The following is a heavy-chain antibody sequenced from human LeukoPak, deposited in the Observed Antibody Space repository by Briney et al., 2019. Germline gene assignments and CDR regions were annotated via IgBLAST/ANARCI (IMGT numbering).Heavy chain of an antibody. V-gene: IGHV3-11*01. Sequence: GGSLRLSCAASGFTFSDYYMSWIRQAPGKGLEWVSYISSSGSTIYYADSVRGRFTISRDNAKSSLYLQMNSLRAEDTAVYYCARVTAARFPPDYWGQGTLVTVSS. CDR1: GFTFSDYY. CDR2: ISSSGSTI. D-gene: IGHD6-6*01. CDR3: ARVTAARFPPDY. J-gene: IGHJ4*02.